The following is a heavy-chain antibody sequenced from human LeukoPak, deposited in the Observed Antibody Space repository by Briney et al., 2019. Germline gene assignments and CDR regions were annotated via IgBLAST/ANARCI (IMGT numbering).Heavy chain of an antibody. CDR3: ARSFLGDWYFDL. Sequence: PSETLSLTCTVSGASISSYYWSWIRQPPGMGLEWIGYIYYSGSTNYNPSLKNRVTISVDTSKDQFSLRLTSVTAADTAMYYCARSFLGDWYFDLWGRGTLVTVSS. CDR1: GASISSYY. V-gene: IGHV4-59*01. CDR2: IYYSGST. D-gene: IGHD1-26*01. J-gene: IGHJ2*01.